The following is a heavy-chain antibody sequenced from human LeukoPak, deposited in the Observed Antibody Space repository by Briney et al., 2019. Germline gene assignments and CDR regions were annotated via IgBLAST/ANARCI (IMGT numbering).Heavy chain of an antibody. Sequence: GRSLRLSCTASGFALDDYDMHWVRQTPGGGLEWVSGISRGRANIGYADSVKGRFTISRDNYKNSLYLKMNSLTNEDTALYYWTRDFCTGCNYYFYGMDVWGRGTTVTVSS. CDR2: ISRGRANI. CDR3: TRDFCTGCNYYFYGMDV. D-gene: IGHD2-2*01. CDR1: GFALDDYD. J-gene: IGHJ6*02. V-gene: IGHV3-9*01.